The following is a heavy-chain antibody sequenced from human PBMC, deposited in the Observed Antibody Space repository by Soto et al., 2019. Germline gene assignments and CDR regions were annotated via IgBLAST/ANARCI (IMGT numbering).Heavy chain of an antibody. CDR1: GGSISSCY. D-gene: IGHD4-17*01. V-gene: IGHV4-4*07. Sequence: PSETLSLTCTVSGGSISSCYWSWIRQPAGKGLEWIGRIYTSGSTNYNPSLKSRVTMSVDTSKNQFSLKLSSVTAADTAVYYCASTPPTVTTGELRFDPWGQGTLVTVSS. CDR2: IYTSGST. CDR3: ASTPPTVTTGELRFDP. J-gene: IGHJ5*02.